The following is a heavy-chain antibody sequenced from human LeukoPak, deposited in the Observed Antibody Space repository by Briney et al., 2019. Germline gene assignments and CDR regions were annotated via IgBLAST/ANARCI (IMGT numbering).Heavy chain of an antibody. D-gene: IGHD3-3*01. J-gene: IGHJ5*02. CDR2: IGGSGVAT. Sequence: GGSLRLSCAASGFTFNIYGMNWVSQAPGKGLEWVAYIGGSGVATYYTDFVRGRFTISRDNARNSLYLQMNGLRDEDTAIYYCARGGQSADNWFDPWGQGILVTVSS. V-gene: IGHV3-48*02. CDR1: GFTFNIYG. CDR3: ARGGQSADNWFDP.